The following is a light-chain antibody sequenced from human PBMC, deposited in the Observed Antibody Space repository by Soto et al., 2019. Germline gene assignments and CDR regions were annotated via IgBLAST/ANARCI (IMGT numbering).Light chain of an antibody. CDR1: QSVSSN. J-gene: IGKJ3*01. CDR3: QQYNNWPSFT. Sequence: DIVMTQSPATLSVSPGERATLSCRASQSVSSNLAWYQQKPGQAPRLLVYGASTRATGIPARFSGSGSGTEFILPIRSLQSEDFALYYCQQYNNWPSFTFGPGTKVDIK. CDR2: GAS. V-gene: IGKV3-15*01.